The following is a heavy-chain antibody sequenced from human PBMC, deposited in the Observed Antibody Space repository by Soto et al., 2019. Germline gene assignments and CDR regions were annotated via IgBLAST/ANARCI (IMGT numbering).Heavy chain of an antibody. V-gene: IGHV4-59*12. Sequence: SETLSLTCTVSGGSISSYYWSWIRQPPGKGLEWIGSIIYSGDIMYNPSLQSRLTLFVDTSKNQFSLKLSSVTAEDTAVYYCAKDPRELLWFGEPVFDYWGQGTLVTVSS. J-gene: IGHJ4*02. D-gene: IGHD3-10*01. CDR1: GGSISSYY. CDR3: AKDPRELLWFGEPVFDY. CDR2: IIYSGDI.